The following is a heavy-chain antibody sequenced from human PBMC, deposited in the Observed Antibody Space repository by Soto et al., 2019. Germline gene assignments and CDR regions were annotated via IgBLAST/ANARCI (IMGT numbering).Heavy chain of an antibody. Sequence: AASVTVSCQASRGTFSSYAIIWVRQAPGQGLEWMGGIIPIIGTANYAQKCQGRVIITANKSTSTAYMELSSLRSEDTAVYCCARGLKPNDPPDYWGPGTLVTVSS. CDR2: IIPIIGTA. CDR1: RGTFSSYA. J-gene: IGHJ4*02. V-gene: IGHV1-69*06. D-gene: IGHD1-1*01. CDR3: ARGLKPNDPPDY.